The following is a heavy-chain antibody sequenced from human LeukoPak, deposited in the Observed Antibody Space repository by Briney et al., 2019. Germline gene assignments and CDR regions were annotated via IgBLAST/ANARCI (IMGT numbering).Heavy chain of an antibody. J-gene: IGHJ4*02. CDR2: IYYSRST. V-gene: IGHV4-39*01. CDR1: GGSISNTLYY. D-gene: IGHD3-10*01. CDR3: ARRKGFGEGYFDS. Sequence: AETLSLTCTVSGGSISNTLYYWAWIRQPPGKGLESIGSIYYSRSTYYSPSLKSRVTISVDTSKNQFPLKLTAVTARDTAVYYCARRKGFGEGYFDSWGQGTLVTVSS.